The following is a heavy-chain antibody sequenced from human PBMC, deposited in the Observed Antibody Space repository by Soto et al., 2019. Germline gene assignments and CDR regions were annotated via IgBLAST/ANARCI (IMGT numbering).Heavy chain of an antibody. Sequence: QITLKESGPTLVKPTQTLTLTCTFSGFSLSTSGVGVGWIRQPPGKALEWLALIYWDDDKRYSPSLKSRLTITKDTSTNQVVLTMTNMDPVDTATYYCAYQPATIRDYYYYGMDVWGQGTTVTVSS. D-gene: IGHD5-12*01. CDR2: IYWDDDK. J-gene: IGHJ6*02. CDR1: GFSLSTSGVG. CDR3: AYQPATIRDYYYYGMDV. V-gene: IGHV2-5*02.